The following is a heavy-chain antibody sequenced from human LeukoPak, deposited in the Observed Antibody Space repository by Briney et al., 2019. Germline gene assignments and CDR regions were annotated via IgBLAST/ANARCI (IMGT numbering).Heavy chain of an antibody. J-gene: IGHJ4*02. CDR3: ARDRSPNY. V-gene: IGHV3-7*01. CDR1: GFTFSGYW. D-gene: IGHD2-15*01. Sequence: GGSLRLSCAVSGFTFSGYWMSWVRQAPGKGLEWVANIKQDGSEKYYVDSVKGRFTISRDNAQNSLYLQMNGLRAEDTAVYYCARDRSPNYWGQGTLVTVSS. CDR2: IKQDGSEK.